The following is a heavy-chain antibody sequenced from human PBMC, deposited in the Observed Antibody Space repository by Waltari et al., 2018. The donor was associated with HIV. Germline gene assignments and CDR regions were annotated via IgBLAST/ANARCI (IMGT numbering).Heavy chain of an antibody. J-gene: IGHJ6*02. V-gene: IGHV1-8*01. Sequence: QVQLVQSGAEVKKPGASVKVSCKASGYTFSTYDINWVRQATGQGLEWMGWMNPNSGNTGYAQKFQGRVNMTRNSSIRTAYMELSSLRSDDTAVYYCSRGLHCTATSCLLYHGMDVWGQG. CDR3: SRGLHCTATSCLLYHGMDV. CDR1: GYTFSTYD. D-gene: IGHD2-2*01. CDR2: MNPNSGNT.